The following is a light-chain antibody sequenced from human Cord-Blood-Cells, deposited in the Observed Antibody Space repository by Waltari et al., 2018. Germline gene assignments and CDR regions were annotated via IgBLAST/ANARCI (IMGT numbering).Light chain of an antibody. CDR1: SSDVGSYNL. J-gene: IGLJ2*01. V-gene: IGLV2-23*03. Sequence: QSALTQPASVSGSPGQSITISCTGTSSDVGSYNLVSWYQQHPGKAPKLMIYEGSKRPSGVSTRFSGAKTGNTASRPISGLQADDEADYYCCSYAGSSTFVVFGGGTKLTVL. CDR3: CSYAGSSTFVV. CDR2: EGS.